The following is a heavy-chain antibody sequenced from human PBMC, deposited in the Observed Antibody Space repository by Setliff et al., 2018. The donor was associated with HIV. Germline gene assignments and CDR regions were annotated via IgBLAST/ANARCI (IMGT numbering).Heavy chain of an antibody. Sequence: GASVKVSCKASGDTFSNYPISWRRQAPGQGPEWMGGIIPALGTANYAQKFQRRVTFTADKSTSTASMELSSLRSEDTAVYYCARPSLPPYCSSTSCYTSDAFDIWGQGTMVTVSS. V-gene: IGHV1-69*10. CDR1: GDTFSNYP. CDR2: IIPALGTA. D-gene: IGHD2-2*02. CDR3: ARPSLPPYCSSTSCYTSDAFDI. J-gene: IGHJ3*02.